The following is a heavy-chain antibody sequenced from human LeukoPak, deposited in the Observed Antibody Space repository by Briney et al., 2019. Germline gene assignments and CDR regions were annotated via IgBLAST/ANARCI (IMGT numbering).Heavy chain of an antibody. CDR3: ARWITGTSEPFDP. J-gene: IGHJ5*02. Sequence: GASVKVSCKASGYTFTGYYMHWVRQAPGQGLEWMGWINPNSGGTNYAQKFQGRVTMTRDTSISTAYMELSSLRSEDTAVYYCARWITGTSEPFDPWGQGTLVTVSS. V-gene: IGHV1-2*02. CDR2: INPNSGGT. D-gene: IGHD1-20*01. CDR1: GYTFTGYY.